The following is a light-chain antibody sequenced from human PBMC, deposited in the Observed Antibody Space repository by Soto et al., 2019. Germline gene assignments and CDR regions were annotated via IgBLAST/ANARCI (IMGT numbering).Light chain of an antibody. CDR2: GAS. CDR1: QSISNN. Sequence: IVMTQSPATLSLSPWEKATLSCRASQSISNNFAWFQQKPGQVPRLLIYGASNRATGVSARFSGSGSGTEFTLTISSLQSEDFAVCYCLQYHYWWTFGQGTKVDIK. J-gene: IGKJ1*01. V-gene: IGKV3-15*01. CDR3: LQYHYWWT.